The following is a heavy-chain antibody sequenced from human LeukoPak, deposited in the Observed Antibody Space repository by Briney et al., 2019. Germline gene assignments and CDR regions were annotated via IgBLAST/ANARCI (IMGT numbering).Heavy chain of an antibody. V-gene: IGHV3-30-3*01. D-gene: IGHD1-26*01. CDR3: ARARDSGSYFDY. J-gene: IGHJ4*02. CDR2: ISYDGSNK. Sequence: PGGSLRLSCAASGFTFSSYAMHWVRQAPGKGLEGVAVISYDGSNKYYADSVKGRFTISRDNSKSTLYLQMNSLRAEDTAVYYCARARDSGSYFDYWGQGTLVTVSS. CDR1: GFTFSSYA.